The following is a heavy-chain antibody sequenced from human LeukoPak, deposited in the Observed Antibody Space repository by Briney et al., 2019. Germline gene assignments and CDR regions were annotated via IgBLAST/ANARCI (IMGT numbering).Heavy chain of an antibody. CDR2: INHSGST. J-gene: IGHJ4*02. CDR3: ARGTMPTVTYYFDY. V-gene: IGHV4-34*01. D-gene: IGHD4-17*01. CDR1: GGSFSGYY. Sequence: SETLSLTCAVYGGSFSGYYWSWIRQPPGKGLEWIGEINHSGSTNYNPSLKSRVTISVDTSKNQFSLKLSSVTAADTAVYYCARGTMPTVTYYFDYWGQGTLVTVSS.